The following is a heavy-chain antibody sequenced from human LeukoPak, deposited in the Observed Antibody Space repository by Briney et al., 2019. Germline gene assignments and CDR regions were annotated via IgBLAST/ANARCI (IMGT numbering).Heavy chain of an antibody. CDR3: ARDPSGSYSSEAWFDY. CDR1: GGSISSGRNY. D-gene: IGHD1-26*01. J-gene: IGHJ4*02. CDR2: IYTSGST. Sequence: SEPLSLTCTVSGGSISSGRNYWSWIRQPAGKGLEWVGRIYTSGSTNYNPSLKSRVTISVDTSKNQFSLKLSSVTAADTAVYYCARDPSGSYSSEAWFDYWGQGTLLTVSS. V-gene: IGHV4-61*02.